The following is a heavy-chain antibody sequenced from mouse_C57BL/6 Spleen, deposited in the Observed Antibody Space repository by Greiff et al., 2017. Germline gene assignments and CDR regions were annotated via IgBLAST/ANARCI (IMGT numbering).Heavy chain of an antibody. D-gene: IGHD6-1*01. CDR3: TRCGDYFDY. CDR1: GYTFTDYE. CDR2: IDPETGGT. J-gene: IGHJ2*01. Sequence: VQLQQSGAELVRPGASVTLSCKASGYTFTDYEMHWVKQTPVPGLEWIGAIDPETGGTAYNQKFKGKAILTADKSSSTAYMELRSLTSEDSAVYYCTRCGDYFDYWGQGTTRTVSS. V-gene: IGHV1-15*01.